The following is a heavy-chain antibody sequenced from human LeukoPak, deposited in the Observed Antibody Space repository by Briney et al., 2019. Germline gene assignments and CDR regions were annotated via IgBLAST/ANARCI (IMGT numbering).Heavy chain of an antibody. V-gene: IGHV4-39*07. Sequence: SETLSLTCTVSGASINSGSNYWGWIRQPPGKTLEWIGGIYSSGSTYYNPSLKSRVIIMIDTPKNHFSLTLSSVTAADTAVYYCARSDGYGLVGIWGQGTMVTVSS. J-gene: IGHJ3*02. CDR1: GASINSGSNY. CDR3: ARSDGYGLVGI. D-gene: IGHD3-10*01. CDR2: IYSSGST.